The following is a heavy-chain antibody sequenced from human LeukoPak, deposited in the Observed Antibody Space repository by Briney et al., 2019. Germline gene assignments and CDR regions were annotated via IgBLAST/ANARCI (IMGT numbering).Heavy chain of an antibody. V-gene: IGHV4-4*02. CDR2: ISHSGNI. CDR3: ARGGLTFGGN. D-gene: IGHD1-14*01. CDR1: GGSISGSNW. Sequence: SETLSLTCAVSGGSISGSNWWSWVRQPPGKGLEWIGKISHSGNINYNPSLKSRVTISVDKSKNQFSLKLTSVTAADTAVYYCARGGLTFGGNWGQGTLVTVSS. J-gene: IGHJ4*02.